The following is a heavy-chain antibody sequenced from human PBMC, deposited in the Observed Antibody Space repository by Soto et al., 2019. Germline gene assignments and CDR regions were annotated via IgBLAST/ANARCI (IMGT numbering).Heavy chain of an antibody. D-gene: IGHD3-16*01. CDR1: GFTFSSYS. V-gene: IGHV3-48*02. CDR2: ISTSSSTI. J-gene: IGHJ4*02. Sequence: PGGSLRLSCAASGFTFSSYSMKWVRQAPGKGLEWISYISTSSSTIYYAESVKGRFTISRDNAKNSLYLQMNSLRDEDTAVYYCARVFGGIPDYWGQGTLVTVSS. CDR3: ARVFGGIPDY.